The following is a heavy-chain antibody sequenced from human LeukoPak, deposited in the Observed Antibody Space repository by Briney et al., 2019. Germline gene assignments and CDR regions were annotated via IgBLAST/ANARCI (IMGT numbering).Heavy chain of an antibody. D-gene: IGHD3-22*01. V-gene: IGHV3-74*01. Sequence: GGSLRLSCAASRFTFSNYWMHWVRQAPGRGLVWVSRINTDGTRTSYADSVKGRFTISRDNAKNTLYLQMNSLRAEDTAVYYCASGPTYYYDSSAKGAFDIWGQGTMVTVSS. CDR3: ASGPTYYYDSSAKGAFDI. CDR2: INTDGTRT. CDR1: RFTFSNYW. J-gene: IGHJ3*02.